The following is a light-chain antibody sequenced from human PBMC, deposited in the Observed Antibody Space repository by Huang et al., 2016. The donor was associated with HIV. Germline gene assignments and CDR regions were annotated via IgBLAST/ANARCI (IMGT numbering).Light chain of an antibody. CDR3: QQYTNWPYT. CDR1: QSVSKN. Sequence: EIVMTQSPVILSASPGERVTLSCRASQSVSKNLAWHQQKPGQAPRLLIDGASTRATGIPARFSASGSGTAFTRTISSLQSEDFAVYYCQQYTNWPYTFGQGTKLEIK. CDR2: GAS. J-gene: IGKJ2*01. V-gene: IGKV3-15*01.